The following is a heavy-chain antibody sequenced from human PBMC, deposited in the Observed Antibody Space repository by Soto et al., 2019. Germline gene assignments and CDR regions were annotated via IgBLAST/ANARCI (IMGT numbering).Heavy chain of an antibody. D-gene: IGHD3-16*01. CDR2: ISGSGVGT. Sequence: GGSLRLSCEACGFIFRNYAISWVRQAPGKGLQWVSSISGSGVGTYYADSVQGRFTISRDNSTNTLFLQLSSLRAEDTAVYYCAKNGDFDYDAFDVFRRGTVVAF. CDR1: GFIFRNYA. J-gene: IGHJ3*01. V-gene: IGHV3-23*01. CDR3: AKNGDFDYDAFDV.